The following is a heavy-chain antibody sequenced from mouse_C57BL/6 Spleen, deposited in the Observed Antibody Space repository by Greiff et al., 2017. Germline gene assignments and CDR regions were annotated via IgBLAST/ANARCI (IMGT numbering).Heavy chain of an antibody. CDR2: ISNGGGST. CDR3: ARGGVGSGWYFDV. Sequence: VHLVASGGGLVQPGGFLKLACAASGFTFSDYYMYWVRQTPEKRLEWVAYISNGGGSTYYQDTVKGPFTIARDNATNTLYLQMRRLKSEDTAMYSCARGGVGSGWYFDVWGTGTTVTVSS. V-gene: IGHV5-12*01. J-gene: IGHJ1*03. CDR1: GFTFSDYY. D-gene: IGHD1-1*01.